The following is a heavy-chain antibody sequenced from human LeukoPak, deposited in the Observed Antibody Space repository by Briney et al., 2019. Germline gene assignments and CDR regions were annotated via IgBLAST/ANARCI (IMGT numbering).Heavy chain of an antibody. V-gene: IGHV3-30*02. CDR1: GFTFSNYG. CDR2: IRYDGDNK. Sequence: GGSLRLSCAVSGFTFSNYGIHWVRQAPGKGLEWVAFIRYDGDNKYYGDSVKGRLTISRDNSKNTLYLQMSSLRAEDTAVYYCARAYSTYPDYWGQGTLVTVSS. CDR3: ARAYSTYPDY. D-gene: IGHD2-15*01. J-gene: IGHJ4*02.